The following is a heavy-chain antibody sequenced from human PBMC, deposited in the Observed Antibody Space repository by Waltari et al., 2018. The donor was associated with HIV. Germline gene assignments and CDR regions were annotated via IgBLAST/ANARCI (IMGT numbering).Heavy chain of an antibody. CDR2: ISSGSGTM. J-gene: IGHJ3*02. D-gene: IGHD4-4*01. CDR3: ARDSRIYSYGFDI. V-gene: IGHV3-48*02. Sequence: EVQLVESGGGLVQPGGSLRLSCAASGFTFGRYNMNWVRQAPGRGLEWISYISSGSGTMSFADSVKGRFTISRDNAKNSLYLQVNSLRDEDTAVYYCARDSRIYSYGFDIWGQGTTVTVSS. CDR1: GFTFGRYN.